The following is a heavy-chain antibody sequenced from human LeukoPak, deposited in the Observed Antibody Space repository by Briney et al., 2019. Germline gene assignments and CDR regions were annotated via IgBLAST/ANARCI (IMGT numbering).Heavy chain of an antibody. CDR2: INHSGST. Sequence: SETLSLTCAVYGGSFSGYYWSWIRQPPGKGLEWIGEINHSGSTNYNPSLKSRVTISVDTSKNQFSLKLSSVTAADTAVYYCARDLGGYSYGGGLDYWGQGTLVTVST. CDR1: GGSFSGYY. CDR3: ARDLGGYSYGGGLDY. V-gene: IGHV4-34*01. J-gene: IGHJ4*02. D-gene: IGHD5-18*01.